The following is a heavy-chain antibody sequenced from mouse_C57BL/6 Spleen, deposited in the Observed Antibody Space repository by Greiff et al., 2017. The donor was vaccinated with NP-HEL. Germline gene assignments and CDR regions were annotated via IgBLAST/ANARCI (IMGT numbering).Heavy chain of an antibody. D-gene: IGHD1-1*01. CDR1: GYTFTSYT. J-gene: IGHJ2*01. Sequence: VQLQQSGAELARPGASVKMSCKASGYTFTSYTMHWVKQRPGQGLEWIGYINPSSGYTKYNQKFKDKATLTADKSSSTAYMQLSSLTSEDSAVYYGASVVATDYLDYWGQGTTLTVSS. CDR2: INPSSGYT. V-gene: IGHV1-4*01. CDR3: ASVVATDYLDY.